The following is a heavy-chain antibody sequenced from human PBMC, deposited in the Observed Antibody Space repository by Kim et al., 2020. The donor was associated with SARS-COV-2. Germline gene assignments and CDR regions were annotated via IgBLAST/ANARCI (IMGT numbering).Heavy chain of an antibody. CDR3: ARPVRNSGWYNYFDY. J-gene: IGHJ4*02. D-gene: IGHD6-19*01. Sequence: PSLKSRVTISVDTSKTQFSLKLSSVTAADTAVYYCARPVRNSGWYNYFDYWGQGTLVTVSS. V-gene: IGHV4-39*01.